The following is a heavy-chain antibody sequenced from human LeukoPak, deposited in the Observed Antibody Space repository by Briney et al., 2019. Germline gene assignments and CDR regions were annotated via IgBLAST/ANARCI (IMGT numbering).Heavy chain of an antibody. Sequence: GGSLRLSCAASGFTFSSYGMRWVRQAPGKGLEWVAFIRYDGSNKYYADSVKGRFTISRDNSKNTLYLQMGSLRAGDMAVYYCARVSYYDSSGLLGYWGQGTLVTVSS. D-gene: IGHD3-22*01. CDR3: ARVSYYDSSGLLGY. J-gene: IGHJ4*02. V-gene: IGHV3-30*02. CDR1: GFTFSSYG. CDR2: IRYDGSNK.